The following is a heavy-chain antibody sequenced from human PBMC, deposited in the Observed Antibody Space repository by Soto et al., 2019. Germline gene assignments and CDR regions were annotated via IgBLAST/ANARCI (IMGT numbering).Heavy chain of an antibody. CDR1: GGSISSSSYY. V-gene: IGHV4-39*01. Sequence: QLQLQESGPGLVKPSETLSLTCTVSGGSISSSSYYWGWIRQPPGKGLEWIGSIYYSGSTYYNPSLKSRVTISVDTSKNQFSLKLSSVTAADTAVYYCARHHNSIVVVVAATRLEFFDYWGQGTLVTVSS. D-gene: IGHD2-15*01. J-gene: IGHJ4*02. CDR2: IYYSGST. CDR3: ARHHNSIVVVVAATRLEFFDY.